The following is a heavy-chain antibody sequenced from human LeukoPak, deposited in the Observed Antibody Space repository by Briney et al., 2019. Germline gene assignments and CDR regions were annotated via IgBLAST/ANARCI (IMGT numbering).Heavy chain of an antibody. J-gene: IGHJ2*01. D-gene: IGHD3-10*01. V-gene: IGHV4-34*01. CDR3: ARIWPDL. CDR2: INHSGYT. CDR1: GVSFSGYY. Sequence: PSETLSLTCAVYGVSFSGYYWSWIRQPPGKGLEWIGEINHSGYTNYNPSLKSRVTISVDTSKKQFSLRLNSVTAADTAVYYCARIWPDLWGRGTLVTVSS.